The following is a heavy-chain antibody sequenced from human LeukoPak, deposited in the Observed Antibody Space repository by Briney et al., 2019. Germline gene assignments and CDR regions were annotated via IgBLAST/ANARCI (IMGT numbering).Heavy chain of an antibody. CDR3: TRDKGGLGGFFDY. V-gene: IGHV3-48*03. Sequence: GGSLRLSCAASGFTFSSYEMNWVRQAPGKGLEWVSYISSSGSTKYYADSVKGRFTISRDNAKNSLYLQMISLRAEDTAVYFCTRDKGGLGGFFDYWGPGILVTVSS. CDR1: GFTFSSYE. D-gene: IGHD5-12*01. J-gene: IGHJ4*02. CDR2: ISSSGSTK.